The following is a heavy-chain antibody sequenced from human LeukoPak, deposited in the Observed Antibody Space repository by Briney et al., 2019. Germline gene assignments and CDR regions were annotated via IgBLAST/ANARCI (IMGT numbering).Heavy chain of an antibody. CDR2: INQVGSEN. CDR1: GFTFSSYW. CDR3: ARGPYYDSSGYSPSPYYFDY. D-gene: IGHD3-22*01. J-gene: IGHJ4*02. V-gene: IGHV3-7*01. Sequence: GGSLTLSCAASGFTFSSYWRSWVRQAPGKGLEWVAYINQVGSENYYVDSVKGRFTISRDNAKNSLYLQMNSLRAEDTAVYYCARGPYYDSSGYSPSPYYFDYWGQGTLVTVSS.